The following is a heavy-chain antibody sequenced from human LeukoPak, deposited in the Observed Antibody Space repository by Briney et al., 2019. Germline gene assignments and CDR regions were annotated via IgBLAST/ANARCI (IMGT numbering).Heavy chain of an antibody. CDR3: ARVKIADVAGPFDY. D-gene: IGHD6-19*01. Sequence: GGSLRLSCAASGFTFSSYEMNWVRQAPGKGLEWVSYISSSGSTIYYADSVKGRFTISRDNAKNSLYLQMNSLRAEDTAVYYCARVKIADVAGPFDYWGQGTLATVSS. J-gene: IGHJ4*02. CDR2: ISSSGSTI. CDR1: GFTFSSYE. V-gene: IGHV3-48*03.